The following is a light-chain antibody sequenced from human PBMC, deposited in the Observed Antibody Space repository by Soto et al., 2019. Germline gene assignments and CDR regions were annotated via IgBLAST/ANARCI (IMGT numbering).Light chain of an antibody. J-gene: IGKJ5*01. Sequence: DIQMTQSPSSLSASVVDRVTITCQASQNINNYLNWYQQKPGRAPKLLIYDASNLEAGVPSRFRGSGSGTDFTFTISRLQPEDIATYYCKQYENLPTFGQGKRREIK. CDR1: QNINNY. V-gene: IGKV1-33*01. CDR3: KQYENLPT. CDR2: DAS.